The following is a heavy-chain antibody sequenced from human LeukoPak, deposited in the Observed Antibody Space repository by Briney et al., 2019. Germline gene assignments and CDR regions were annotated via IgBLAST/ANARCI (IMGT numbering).Heavy chain of an antibody. CDR3: ARDPMYYDILTGYYGIHY. CDR2: IKQDGSEK. J-gene: IGHJ4*02. V-gene: IGHV3-7*01. CDR1: GFTFSSYW. Sequence: GGSLRLSCAASGFTFSSYWMSWVRQAPGKGLEWVANIKQDGSEKYYVDSVKGRFTISRDNAKNSLYLRMNSLRAEDTAVYYCARDPMYYDILTGYYGIHYWGQGTLVTVSS. D-gene: IGHD3-9*01.